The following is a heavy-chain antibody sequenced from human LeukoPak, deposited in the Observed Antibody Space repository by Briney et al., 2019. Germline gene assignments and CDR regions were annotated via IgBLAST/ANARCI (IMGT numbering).Heavy chain of an antibody. CDR1: GFTFSSYA. D-gene: IGHD5-12*01. V-gene: IGHV3-33*08. Sequence: GGSLRLSCAASGFTFSSYAMSWVRQAPGKGLEWVAVIWYDGSNKYYADSVKGRFTISRDNSDNTVYLGMNSLSREDTAVYCCSRGWLRTNPLDPWGQGTLVTVSS. CDR2: IWYDGSNK. CDR3: SRGWLRTNPLDP. J-gene: IGHJ5*02.